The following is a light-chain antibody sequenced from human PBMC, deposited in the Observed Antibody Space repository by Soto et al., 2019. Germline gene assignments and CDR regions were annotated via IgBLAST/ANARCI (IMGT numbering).Light chain of an antibody. CDR1: QSISNW. CDR3: QQYNSYPWT. CDR2: DVS. J-gene: IGKJ1*01. V-gene: IGKV1-5*01. Sequence: DIQMTQSPSTLSASVGDRVTITCRASQSISNWLAWYQQKPGKAPKLLIYDVSRLESGVPSRFSGSGSGTEFIITTSSLQPDDIATYYCQQYNSYPWTFGQGTKVEIK.